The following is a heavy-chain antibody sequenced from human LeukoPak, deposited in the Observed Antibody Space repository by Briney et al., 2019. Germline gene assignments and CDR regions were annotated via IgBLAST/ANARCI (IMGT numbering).Heavy chain of an antibody. CDR3: ARDVAPMVRGVYDY. J-gene: IGHJ4*02. D-gene: IGHD3-10*01. CDR2: ISAYNGNT. CDR1: GYTFTGYY. Sequence: ASVKVSCKASGYTFTGYYIHWVRQAPGQGLEWMGWISAYNGNTNYAQKLQGRVTMTTDTSTSTAYMELRSLRSDDTAVYYCARDVAPMVRGVYDYWGQGTLVTVSS. V-gene: IGHV1-18*04.